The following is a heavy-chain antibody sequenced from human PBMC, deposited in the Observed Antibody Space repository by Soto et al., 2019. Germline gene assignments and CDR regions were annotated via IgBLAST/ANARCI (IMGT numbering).Heavy chain of an antibody. CDR2: LGFDGGGL. V-gene: IGHV3-33*01. CDR3: ARGDCSSTSCYLIYYYYYGMDV. CDR1: GFAFRSYG. Sequence: LRLSCAASGFAFRSYGMHWVRQTPGKGLEWVAVLGFDGGGLYYADSVKGRFTISRDNSKNTLDLQMDSLRAEDTAVYYCARGDCSSTSCYLIYYYYYGMDVWGQGTTVTVSS. D-gene: IGHD2-2*01. J-gene: IGHJ6*02.